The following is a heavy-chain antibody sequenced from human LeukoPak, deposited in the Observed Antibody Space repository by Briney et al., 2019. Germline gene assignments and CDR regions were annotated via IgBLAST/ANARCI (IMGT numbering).Heavy chain of an antibody. V-gene: IGHV1-46*01. CDR2: INPSGGST. CDR3: ATAVYTAVAGGFDY. J-gene: IGHJ4*02. D-gene: IGHD6-19*01. Sequence: GASVKVSCKASGYTFTSYYMHWVRQAPGQGLEWMGIINPSGGSTSYAQKFQGRVTMTEDTSTDTAYMELSSLRSEDTAVYYCATAVYTAVAGGFDYWGQGTLVTVSS. CDR1: GYTFTSYY.